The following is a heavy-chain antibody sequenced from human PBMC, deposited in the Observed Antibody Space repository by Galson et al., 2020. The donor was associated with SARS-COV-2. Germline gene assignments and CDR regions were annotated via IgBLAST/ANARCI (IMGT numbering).Heavy chain of an antibody. CDR1: GFTFSSYG. CDR3: ARVVLRSWALDY. Sequence: GGSLRLSCAASGFTFSSYGMHWVRQAPGKGLEWVAVIWYDGSNKYYADSVKGRFTISRDNSKNTLYLQMNSPRAEDTAVYYCARVVLRSWALDYWGQGTLVTVSS. CDR2: IWYDGSNK. V-gene: IGHV3-33*01. J-gene: IGHJ4*02. D-gene: IGHD3-22*01.